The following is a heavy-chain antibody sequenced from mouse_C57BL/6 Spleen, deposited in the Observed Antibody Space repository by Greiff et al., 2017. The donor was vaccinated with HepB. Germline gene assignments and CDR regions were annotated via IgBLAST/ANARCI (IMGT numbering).Heavy chain of an antibody. D-gene: IGHD4-1*01. CDR1: GFTFSDYG. V-gene: IGHV5-17*01. CDR3: ARWTGNYFDY. CDR2: ISSGSSTI. J-gene: IGHJ2*01. Sequence: EVHLVESGGGLVKPGGSLKLSCAASGFTFSDYGMHWVRQAPEKGLEWVAYISSGSSTIYYADTVKGRFTISRDNAKNTLFLQMTSLRSEDTAMYYCARWTGNYFDYWGQGTTLTVSS.